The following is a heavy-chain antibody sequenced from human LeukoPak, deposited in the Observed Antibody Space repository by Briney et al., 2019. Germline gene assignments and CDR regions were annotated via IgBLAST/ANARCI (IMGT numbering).Heavy chain of an antibody. CDR2: ISSSGSTI. CDR1: GFTFSSYE. J-gene: IGHJ4*02. D-gene: IGHD3-10*02. Sequence: GGSLRLSCAASGFTFSSYEMNWVRQAPGKGLEWVSYISSSGSTIYYADSVKGRFTISRDNAKNSLYLQMNSLRAEDTAVYYCARVELGYVIDYWGQGTLVTVSS. V-gene: IGHV3-48*03. CDR3: ARVELGYVIDY.